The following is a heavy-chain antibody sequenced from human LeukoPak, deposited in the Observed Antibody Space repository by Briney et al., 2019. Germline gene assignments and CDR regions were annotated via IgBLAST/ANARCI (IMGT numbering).Heavy chain of an antibody. CDR3: ARAPGTHDAFDI. CDR2: IKGDGSEQ. Sequence: GGSLRLSCAASGFTFRSYWMTWVRQAPGKGLEWVANIKGDGSEQYYVDSVTGRFTLSRDNAKNSLYLQMNSLRAEDTAVYYCARAPGTHDAFDIWGQGTMVTVSS. D-gene: IGHD3-10*01. CDR1: GFTFRSYW. J-gene: IGHJ3*02. V-gene: IGHV3-7*01.